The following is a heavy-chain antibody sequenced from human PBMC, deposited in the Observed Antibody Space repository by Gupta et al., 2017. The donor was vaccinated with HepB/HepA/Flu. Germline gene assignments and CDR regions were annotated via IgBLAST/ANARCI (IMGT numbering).Heavy chain of an antibody. CDR3: GSFSI. D-gene: IGHD5-24*01. CDR1: AVSITGNY. Sequence: VQVVESGGGLVQPGGSLRLSCAAHAVSITGNYMKWVRQAPGKGLEWVSAVHGVEKTYYADSVKGRFIISRDTSKNTLYLQMNRLRVEDTAVYYCGSFSIWGQGTLVTVSS. V-gene: IGHV3-66*01. J-gene: IGHJ4*02. CDR2: VHGVEKT.